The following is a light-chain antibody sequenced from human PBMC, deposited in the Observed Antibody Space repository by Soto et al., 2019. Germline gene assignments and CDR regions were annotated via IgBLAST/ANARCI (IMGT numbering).Light chain of an antibody. CDR2: DAS. CDR1: QSVTTF. J-gene: IGKJ4*01. Sequence: EIVLTQSPAILSLSTGERATLSCRASQSVTTFLAWYQQKPGQDPRLLIYDASDRATGIPARFSGSGSGTDFTLTISNLAPEDFAVYYCQQRSNWPLTFGGGTKVEIK. CDR3: QQRSNWPLT. V-gene: IGKV3-11*01.